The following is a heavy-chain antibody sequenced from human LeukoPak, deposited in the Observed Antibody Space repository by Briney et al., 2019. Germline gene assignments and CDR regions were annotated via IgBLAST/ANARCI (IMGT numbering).Heavy chain of an antibody. CDR2: IYYSGST. CDR1: GGSISSGDYY. J-gene: IGHJ6*02. V-gene: IGHV4-30-4*01. D-gene: IGHD3-3*01. CDR3: ARGPYDFWSGSPYGMDV. Sequence: PSETLSLTCTVSGGSISSGDYYWSWIRQPPGKGLEWIVYIYYSGSTYYNPSLKSRVTISVDTSKNQFSLKLSSVTAADTAVYYCARGPYDFWSGSPYGMDVWGQGTTVTVSS.